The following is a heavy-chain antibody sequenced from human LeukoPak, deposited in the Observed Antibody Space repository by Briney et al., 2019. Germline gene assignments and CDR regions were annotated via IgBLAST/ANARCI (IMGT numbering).Heavy chain of an antibody. Sequence: GGSLRLSCAASGFTFSDYYMSWIRQAPGKGLEWLSYISSSSSTIYYADSVKGRFTISRDNAKNSLYLQMNSLRAEDTAVYYSASASNPYDYVWGSYMYPNDAFDIWGQGTMVTVSS. J-gene: IGHJ3*02. V-gene: IGHV3-11*01. D-gene: IGHD3-16*01. CDR2: ISSSSSTI. CDR1: GFTFSDYY. CDR3: ASASNPYDYVWGSYMYPNDAFDI.